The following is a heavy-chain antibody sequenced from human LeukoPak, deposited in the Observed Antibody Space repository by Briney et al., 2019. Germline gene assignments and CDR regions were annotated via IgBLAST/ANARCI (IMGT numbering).Heavy chain of an antibody. D-gene: IGHD6-13*01. J-gene: IGHJ4*02. Sequence: PGGSLRLSCAASGFTVSSSYMSWVRQAPGKGLEWVSVIYSGGSTYYADSVKGRFTIFRDNSKNTVYLQMNSLRAEDTAVYYCAREYGSNWPDYWGQGTLVTVSS. CDR2: IYSGGST. V-gene: IGHV3-53*01. CDR3: AREYGSNWPDY. CDR1: GFTVSSSY.